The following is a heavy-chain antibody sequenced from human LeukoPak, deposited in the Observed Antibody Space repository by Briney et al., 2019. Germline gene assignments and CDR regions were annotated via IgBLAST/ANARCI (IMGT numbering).Heavy chain of an antibody. D-gene: IGHD3-9*01. CDR1: GGSISSSSYY. J-gene: IGHJ4*02. V-gene: IGHV4-39*07. CDR3: ARGPRIYDILTGLTSPYYFDY. CDR2: IYYSGST. Sequence: KASETLSLTCTVSGGSISSSSYYWGWIRQPPGKGLEWIGSIYYSGSTYYNPSLKSRVTISVDTSKNQFSLKLSSVTAADTAVYYCARGPRIYDILTGLTSPYYFDYWGQGTLVTVSS.